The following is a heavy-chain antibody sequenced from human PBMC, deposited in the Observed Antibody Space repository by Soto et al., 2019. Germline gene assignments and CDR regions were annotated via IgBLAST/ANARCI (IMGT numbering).Heavy chain of an antibody. V-gene: IGHV1-18*04. Sequence: ASVKVSCKXSGYTFTSYGISWVRQAPGQGLEWMGWISGYNGDTNYAQKLQGRVTMTTDTSTSTAYMELRSLRSDDTAVYYCARAPQTVAGAGIWYWGQGTLVTVSS. D-gene: IGHD6-13*01. CDR2: ISGYNGDT. CDR3: ARAPQTVAGAGIWY. CDR1: GYTFTSYG. J-gene: IGHJ4*02.